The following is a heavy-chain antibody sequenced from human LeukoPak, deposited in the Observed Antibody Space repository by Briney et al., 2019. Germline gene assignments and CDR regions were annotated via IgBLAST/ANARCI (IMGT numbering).Heavy chain of an antibody. J-gene: IGHJ4*02. CDR3: ARAPPGDGYNSDY. CDR1: GFTFSSYG. V-gene: IGHV3-30*03. Sequence: GGSLRLSCAASGFTFSSYGMHWVRQAPGKGLEWVAVISYDGSNKYYADSVKGRFTISRDNSKNTLYLQMNSLRAEDTAVYYCARAPPGDGYNSDYWGQGTLVTVSS. CDR2: ISYDGSNK. D-gene: IGHD5-24*01.